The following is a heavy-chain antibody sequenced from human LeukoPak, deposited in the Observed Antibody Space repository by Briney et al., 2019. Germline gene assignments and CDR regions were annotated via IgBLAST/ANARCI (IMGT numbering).Heavy chain of an antibody. CDR2: IYYGGST. J-gene: IGHJ4*02. CDR1: GFTFSSYW. D-gene: IGHD1-26*01. V-gene: IGHV4-59*01. CDR3: ARGLSGRYFDY. Sequence: GSPRLSCGASGFTFSSYWMSWVRQVPGKGLEWTGYIYYGGSTNYNPSLESRVAISVDTSKNQFSLKLSSVTAADTAVYYCARGLSGRYFDYWGQGTLVTVSS.